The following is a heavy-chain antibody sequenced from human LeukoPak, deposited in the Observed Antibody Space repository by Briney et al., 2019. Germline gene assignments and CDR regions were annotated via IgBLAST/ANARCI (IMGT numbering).Heavy chain of an antibody. CDR3: ARDLPPPYCASTTCSDPGY. J-gene: IGHJ4*02. D-gene: IGHD2-2*01. CDR2: ISSSGSTI. V-gene: IGHV3-11*01. CDR1: GFTFSNYY. Sequence: GGSLRLSCAASGFTFSNYYMSWIRQAPGKGLEWVSYISSSGSTIYYADSMKGRFTISRDNAKNFLYLQMNSLRPEDTAVYYCARDLPPPYCASTTCSDPGYWGQGTQVTVSS.